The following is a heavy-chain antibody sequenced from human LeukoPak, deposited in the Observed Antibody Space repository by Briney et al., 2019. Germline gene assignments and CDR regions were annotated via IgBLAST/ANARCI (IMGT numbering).Heavy chain of an antibody. CDR2: ISSSGSTI. V-gene: IGHV3-48*03. CDR3: ARASMAAAFDY. CDR1: GFTFNRYN. D-gene: IGHD6-13*01. J-gene: IGHJ4*02. Sequence: GGSLRLSCAAAGFTFNRYNMNWVRRAPGKGLEWVSYISSSGSTIYYADSVKGRFTISRDNAKNSLYLQMNSLRAEDTAVYYCARASMAAAFDYWGQGTLVTVSS.